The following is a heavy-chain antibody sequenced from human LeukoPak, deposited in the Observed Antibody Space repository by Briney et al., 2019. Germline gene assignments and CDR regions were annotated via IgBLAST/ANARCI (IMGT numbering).Heavy chain of an antibody. CDR2: FGTRHTHI. Sequence: GGSLRLSCVGSGLNFNTYDLTWVRQAPGKGLEWVALFGTRHTHIFYADSVEGRFAISRDNSKNTVYLQMNSLRVEDAAVYYCARVNYITTSGWLDAFDIWGQGTMVTVSS. J-gene: IGHJ3*02. V-gene: IGHV3-23*01. CDR3: ARVNYITTSGWLDAFDI. CDR1: GLNFNTYD. D-gene: IGHD6-19*01.